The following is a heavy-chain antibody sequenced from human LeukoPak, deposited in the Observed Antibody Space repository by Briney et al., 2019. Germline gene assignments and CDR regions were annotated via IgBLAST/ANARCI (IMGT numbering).Heavy chain of an antibody. CDR1: GGFISSGGYY. CDR3: ARDNRCSSTSCYGVHDAFDI. J-gene: IGHJ3*02. V-gene: IGHV4-30-2*05. CDR2: IYHSGST. Sequence: SQTLSLTCTVSGGFISSGGYYWSWIRQPPGKGLECIGYIYHSGSTNYNPSLKSRVTISVDTSKNQFSLKLSSVTAADTAVYYCARDNRCSSTSCYGVHDAFDIWGQGTMVTVSS. D-gene: IGHD2-2*01.